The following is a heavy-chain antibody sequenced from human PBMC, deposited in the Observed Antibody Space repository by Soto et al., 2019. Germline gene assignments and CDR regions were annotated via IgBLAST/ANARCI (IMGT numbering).Heavy chain of an antibody. D-gene: IGHD2-2*01. J-gene: IGHJ5*02. CDR3: ARGYCSSTSCFDP. CDR1: GGSISSGGYY. V-gene: IGHV4-31*03. CDR2: IYYSGST. Sequence: QVQLQESGPGLVKPSQTLSLTCTVSGGSISSGGYYWSWIRQHPGKGLEWIGYIYYSGSTHYNPSVKSRVTXAXDPXKNQFSLKLSSVTAADTAVYYCARGYCSSTSCFDPWGQGTLVTVSS.